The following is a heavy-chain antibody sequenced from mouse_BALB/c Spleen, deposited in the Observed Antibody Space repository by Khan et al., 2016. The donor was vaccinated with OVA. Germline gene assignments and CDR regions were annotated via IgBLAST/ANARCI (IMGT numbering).Heavy chain of an antibody. CDR3: ARYYGSSFAY. Sequence: QVQLQQPGAELVRPGSSVKISCKASGYAFSSYWMNWVKQRPGQGLEWIGQIYPGNGDTNYNGKFKGKATLTADKSSSTAHMQLSSLTSEDSAVXFCARYYGSSFAYWGQGTLVTVSA. V-gene: IGHV1-80*01. CDR2: IYPGNGDT. CDR1: GYAFSSYW. D-gene: IGHD1-1*01. J-gene: IGHJ3*01.